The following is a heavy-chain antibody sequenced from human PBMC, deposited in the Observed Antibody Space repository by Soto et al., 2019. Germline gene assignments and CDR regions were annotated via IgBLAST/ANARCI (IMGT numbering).Heavy chain of an antibody. CDR2: IYHSGST. CDR1: GGSISSSNW. CDR3: ARVGYCGGDCYDYDAFDI. V-gene: IGHV4-4*02. Sequence: QVQLQESGPGLVKPSGTLSLTCAVSGGSISSSNWWSWVRQPPGKGLEWIGEIYHSGSTNYNPSLKSRVTISVDKSKKQFSLKLSSVTAADTAVDYCARVGYCGGDCYDYDAFDIWGQGTMVTVSS. J-gene: IGHJ3*02. D-gene: IGHD2-21*02.